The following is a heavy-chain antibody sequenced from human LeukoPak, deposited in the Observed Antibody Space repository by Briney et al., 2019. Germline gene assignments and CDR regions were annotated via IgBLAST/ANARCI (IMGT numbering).Heavy chain of an antibody. V-gene: IGHV4-31*03. CDR3: ARGISDYGDYFDY. D-gene: IGHD4-17*01. CDR1: GGSISSGGYY. CDR2: IYYSGST. J-gene: IGHJ4*02. Sequence: SQTLSLTCTVSGGSISSGGYYWSWIRQHPGKGLEWIGYIYYSGSTYYNPSLKSRVTISVDTSKNQFSLELSSVTAADTAAYYCARGISDYGDYFDYWGQGTLVTVSS.